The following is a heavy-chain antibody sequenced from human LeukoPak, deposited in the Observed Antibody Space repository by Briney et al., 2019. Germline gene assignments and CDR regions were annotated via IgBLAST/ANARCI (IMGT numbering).Heavy chain of an antibody. V-gene: IGHV1-18*01. CDR2: ISAYNGNT. D-gene: IGHD3-9*01. CDR1: GYTFTSYG. CDR3: ARTGYDILTGYNYYFDY. J-gene: IGHJ4*02. Sequence: GASVKVSCKASGYTFTSYGISWVRQAPGQGLEWMGWISAYNGNTNYAQKLQGRVTMTTDTSTSTAYMELRSLRSDDTAVYYCARTGYDILTGYNYYFDYWGQGTLVTVSS.